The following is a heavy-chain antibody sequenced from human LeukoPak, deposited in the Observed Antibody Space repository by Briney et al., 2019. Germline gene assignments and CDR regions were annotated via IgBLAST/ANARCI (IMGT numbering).Heavy chain of an antibody. J-gene: IGHJ4*02. CDR3: ARSTKSGIQLWSLNFDY. CDR2: FDPEDGET. Sequence: ASVKVSCMVSGYTLTELSMHWVRQAPGKGLEGMGGFDPEDGETIYAQKFQGRVTMTEDTSTDTAYMELSSLRSEDTAVYYCARSTKSGIQLWSLNFDYWGQGTLVTVSS. D-gene: IGHD5-18*01. CDR1: GYTLTELS. V-gene: IGHV1-24*01.